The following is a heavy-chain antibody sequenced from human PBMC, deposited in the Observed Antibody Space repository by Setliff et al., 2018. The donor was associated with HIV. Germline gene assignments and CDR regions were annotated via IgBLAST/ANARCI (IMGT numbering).Heavy chain of an antibody. D-gene: IGHD3-22*01. CDR3: ARGLSFYDPGGFDY. CDR1: GVSISSHH. J-gene: IGHJ4*02. Sequence: PSETLSLTCNVSGVSISSHHWSWIRQPPGKGLEWIGYIYYTGTTKYNTSLESRVTISIDMSKNQLSLKLSSVTAADTAVYYCARGLSFYDPGGFDYWGQGTLVTVSS. V-gene: IGHV4-59*08. CDR2: IYYTGTT.